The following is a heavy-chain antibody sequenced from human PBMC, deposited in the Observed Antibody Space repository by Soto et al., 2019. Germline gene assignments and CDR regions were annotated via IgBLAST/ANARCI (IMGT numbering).Heavy chain of an antibody. CDR1: GGSISSSSYY. J-gene: IGHJ5*02. D-gene: IGHD2-2*01. V-gene: IGHV4-39*01. CDR3: ARPVPAAGGGPNNWFDP. Sequence: PSETLSLTCTVSGGSISSSSYYWGWIRQPPGKGLEWIGSIYYSGSTYYNPSLKSRVTISVDTSKNQFSLKLSSVTAADTAVYYCARPVPAAGGGPNNWFDPWGQGTLVTVS. CDR2: IYYSGST.